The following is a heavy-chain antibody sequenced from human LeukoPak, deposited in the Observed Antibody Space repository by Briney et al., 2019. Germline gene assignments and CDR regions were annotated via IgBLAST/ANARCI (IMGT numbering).Heavy chain of an antibody. Sequence: ASVKVSCKASGYTFTSYDINWVRQAPGQGLEWMGWMNPNTGNTGYAQKFQGRVTMTRNTSIRTAYMELSSLRSEDTAVYYCARVLRYCSSTSCYGNWFDPWGQGTLVTVSS. CDR3: ARVLRYCSSTSCYGNWFDP. CDR2: MNPNTGNT. V-gene: IGHV1-8*01. J-gene: IGHJ5*02. CDR1: GYTFTSYD. D-gene: IGHD2-2*01.